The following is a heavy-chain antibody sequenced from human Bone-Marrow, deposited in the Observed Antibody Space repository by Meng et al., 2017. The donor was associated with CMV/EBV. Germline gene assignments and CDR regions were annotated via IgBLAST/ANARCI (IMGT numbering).Heavy chain of an antibody. CDR2: IKQDGSQI. CDR3: ARPEYATSGGHSGIDV. D-gene: IGHD2-2*01. V-gene: IGHV3-7*01. J-gene: IGHJ6*02. Sequence: LSLTCAVSGFTFSSYWMTWVRQAPGKGLEWVANIKQDGSQIYYVASVEGRFTIFRDNAQNSLYLQMYSLGAEDTAVYYCARPEYATSGGHSGIDVWGQGTTVTVSS. CDR1: GFTFSSYW.